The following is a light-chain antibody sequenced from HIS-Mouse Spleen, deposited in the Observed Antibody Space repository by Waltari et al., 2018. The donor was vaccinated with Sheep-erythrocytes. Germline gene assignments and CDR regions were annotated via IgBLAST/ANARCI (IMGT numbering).Light chain of an antibody. V-gene: IGLV2-23*01. CDR2: EGS. CDR3: CSYAGSSTPWV. J-gene: IGLJ3*02. Sequence: QSALTQPASVSGSPGQSITISCPGTSSDVGSYNLFSWYQQHPGKAPKLMIYEGSKRPSGVSNRFSGSKSGNTASLTISRLQAEDEADYYCCSYAGSSTPWVFGGGTKLTVL. CDR1: SSDVGSYNL.